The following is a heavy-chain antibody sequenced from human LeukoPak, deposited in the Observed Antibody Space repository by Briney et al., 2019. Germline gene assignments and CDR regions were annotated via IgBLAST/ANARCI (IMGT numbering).Heavy chain of an antibody. J-gene: IGHJ4*02. V-gene: IGHV3-30*02. D-gene: IGHD5-24*01. CDR3: VRDGYNDGPYYFDY. CDR2: IRYDGSIK. Sequence: GGSLRLSCAASGFTFDKYGIHWVRQAPGKGLDWVAFIRYDGSIKDYADSMKGRFTISRDNSKNTVYLQMNSLRAEDTAVYYCVRDGYNDGPYYFDYWGQGTLVTVSS. CDR1: GFTFDKYG.